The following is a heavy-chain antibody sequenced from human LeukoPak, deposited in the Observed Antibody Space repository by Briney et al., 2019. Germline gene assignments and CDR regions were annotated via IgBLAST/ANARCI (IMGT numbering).Heavy chain of an antibody. Sequence: ASVKVSCRASGYTFTGYYMHWVRQAPGQGLEGMGWINPKSGGTNYAQQFQGRVTMTRDTSISTAYMELSRLRSDDTAVYYCARGDIVVVVARYPDYWGQGTLVTVSS. CDR2: INPKSGGT. D-gene: IGHD2-15*01. J-gene: IGHJ4*02. CDR1: GYTFTGYY. CDR3: ARGDIVVVVARYPDY. V-gene: IGHV1-2*02.